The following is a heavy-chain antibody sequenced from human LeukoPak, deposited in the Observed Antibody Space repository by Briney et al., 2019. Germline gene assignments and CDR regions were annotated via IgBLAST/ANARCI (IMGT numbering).Heavy chain of an antibody. Sequence: SQTLSLTCTVSGGSITSGSFYWSWIRQPAGKGLEWIGRIYTSGSTNYNPSLKSRVIISVDTSKNQFSLKLNSVTAADTAVYYCARDLDWNFSNWFDPWGQGTLVTVSS. J-gene: IGHJ5*02. CDR2: IYTSGST. CDR1: GGSITSGSFY. D-gene: IGHD1-7*01. V-gene: IGHV4-61*02. CDR3: ARDLDWNFSNWFDP.